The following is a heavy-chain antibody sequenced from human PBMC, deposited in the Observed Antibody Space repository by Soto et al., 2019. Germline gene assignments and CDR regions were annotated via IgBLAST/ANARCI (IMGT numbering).Heavy chain of an antibody. V-gene: IGHV3-74*01. CDR3: ARQAVHSYYDSSGYPDY. Sequence: EVQLVESGGGLVQPGGSLRLSCAASGFTFSSYWMHWVRQAPGKGLVWVSRINSDGSSTSYADSVKGRFTISRDNAKNTRYLQMNSLRAEDTAVYYWARQAVHSYYDSSGYPDYWGQGTLVTVSS. CDR2: INSDGSST. CDR1: GFTFSSYW. D-gene: IGHD3-22*01. J-gene: IGHJ4*02.